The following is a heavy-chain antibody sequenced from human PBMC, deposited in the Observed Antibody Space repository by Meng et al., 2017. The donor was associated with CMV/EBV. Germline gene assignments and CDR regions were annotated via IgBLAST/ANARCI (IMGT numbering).Heavy chain of an antibody. CDR1: SGSISSSSYY. CDR2: IYYSGST. J-gene: IGHJ6*02. D-gene: IGHD3-22*01. V-gene: IGHV4-39*07. CDR3: ARGNSYDSSGYYYGGMDV. Sequence: GSLRLSCTVSSGSISSSSYYWGWIRQPPGKGLEWIGSIYYSGSTYYNPSLKSRVTISVDRSKNQFSLNLSSVTAADTAVYYCARGNSYDSSGYYYGGMDVWGQGTTVTVSS.